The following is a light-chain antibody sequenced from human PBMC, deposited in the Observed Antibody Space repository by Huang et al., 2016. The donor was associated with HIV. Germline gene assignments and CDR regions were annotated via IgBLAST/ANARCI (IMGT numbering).Light chain of an antibody. Sequence: ETVLTQSPGILSLSPGGRATLSCRASQRVSTDYLAWYQQKPGQAPRLLIQGATVRATGIPDRFSGSGSGTDFTRTINRLEPEDFALYDCQQYGNSPLTFGGGTEVEIK. V-gene: IGKV3-20*01. J-gene: IGKJ4*01. CDR2: GAT. CDR1: QRVSTDY. CDR3: QQYGNSPLT.